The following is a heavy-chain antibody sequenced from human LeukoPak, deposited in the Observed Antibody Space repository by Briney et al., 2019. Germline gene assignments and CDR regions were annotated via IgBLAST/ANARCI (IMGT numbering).Heavy chain of an antibody. J-gene: IGHJ4*02. CDR1: GFTFSSYA. Sequence: GGSLRLSCAASGFTFSSYAMSGVRQAPGKGLEWVLGISGSGGSTYYADSVKGRFTISRDNSKNTLYLQMNSLRAEDTAVYYCANLPLAAGEDYLDYWGQGTLVTVSS. CDR3: ANLPLAAGEDYLDY. V-gene: IGHV3-23*01. CDR2: ISGSGGST. D-gene: IGHD3-16*01.